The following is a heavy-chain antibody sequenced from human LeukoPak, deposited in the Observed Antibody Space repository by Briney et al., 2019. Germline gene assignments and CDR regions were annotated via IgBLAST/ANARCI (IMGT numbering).Heavy chain of an antibody. D-gene: IGHD4-23*01. V-gene: IGHV3-23*01. CDR2: ISGSGGST. CDR3: ARVDYGGNKGEFDY. Sequence: GGSLRLSCAASGFTFSSYGMSWVRQAPGKGLEWVSAISGSGGSTYYADSVKGRFTISRDNAKNSLYLQMNSLRAEDTAVYYCARVDYGGNKGEFDYWGQGTLVTVSS. J-gene: IGHJ4*02. CDR1: GFTFSSYG.